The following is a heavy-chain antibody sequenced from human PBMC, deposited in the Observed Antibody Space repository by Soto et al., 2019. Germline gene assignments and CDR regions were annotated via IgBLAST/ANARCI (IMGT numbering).Heavy chain of an antibody. CDR2: INHSGST. J-gene: IGHJ6*02. CDR1: GGSFSGYY. CDR3: ARGPTLWLTLSYYYGMDV. D-gene: IGHD5-18*01. V-gene: IGHV4-34*01. Sequence: PSETLSLTCAVYGGSFSGYYWSWIRQPPGKGLEWIGEINHSGSTNYNPSLKSRVTISVDTSKNQFSLKLSSVTAADTAVYYCARGPTLWLTLSYYYGMDVWGQGTTVTVSS.